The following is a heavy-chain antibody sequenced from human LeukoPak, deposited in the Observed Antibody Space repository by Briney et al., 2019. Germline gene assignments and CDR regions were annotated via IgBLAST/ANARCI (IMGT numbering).Heavy chain of an antibody. Sequence: PSETLSLTCTVSGGSISSYYGSWIRQPPGKGLEWIGYIYYSGSTSYNPSLKSRVTISADASKNQFSLKLSFVTAADTGFYYCARGSGWNSFDPWGQGTLVTVSS. J-gene: IGHJ5*02. CDR1: GGSISSYY. D-gene: IGHD6-19*01. CDR3: ARGSGWNSFDP. CDR2: IYYSGST. V-gene: IGHV4-59*08.